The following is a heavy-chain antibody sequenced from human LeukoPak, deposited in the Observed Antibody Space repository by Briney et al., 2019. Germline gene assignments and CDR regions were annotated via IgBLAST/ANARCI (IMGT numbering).Heavy chain of an antibody. D-gene: IGHD3-10*01. J-gene: IGHJ4*02. CDR2: IRSKADGGTT. CDR1: GFSFTNAW. Sequence: GGSLRLSCSASGFSFTNAWMSWVRQAPGIGLEWVGRIRSKADGGTTDYTAPVKGRFSMSRDDSNNMLYLQMNSLKTEDTAVYHCTTGALDYWGQGTLVTVSS. CDR3: TTGALDY. V-gene: IGHV3-15*01.